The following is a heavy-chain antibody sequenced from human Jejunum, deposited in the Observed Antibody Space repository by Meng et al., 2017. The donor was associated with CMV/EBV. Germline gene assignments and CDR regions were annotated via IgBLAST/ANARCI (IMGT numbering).Heavy chain of an antibody. CDR3: ARLSAAGNYFYYYGLDG. V-gene: IGHV3-48*04. Sequence: FNTYSMNWVRQAPGKGLEWIAYISSNSSSLLYADSVRGRFSISRDNAKNSLSLDMNSLTAEDTAVYYCARLSAAGNYFYYYGLDGWGQGTTVTVSS. CDR2: ISSNSSSL. CDR1: FNTYS. D-gene: IGHD6-13*01. J-gene: IGHJ6*02.